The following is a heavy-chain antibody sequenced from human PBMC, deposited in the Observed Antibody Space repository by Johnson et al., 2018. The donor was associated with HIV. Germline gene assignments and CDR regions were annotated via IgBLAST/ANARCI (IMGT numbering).Heavy chain of an antibody. J-gene: IGHJ3*02. Sequence: EVQLVESGGGLVQPGGSLRLSCAASGFTFNNAWMSWVRQTPGKGLEWVGRIKSQTDGGTTDYAEPVTGRFTISRDDSKTTLFLQMNSLKIEDTAVYYCTTDLGVVGGFDIWGQGTMVTVSS. CDR3: TTDLGVVGGFDI. CDR2: IKSQTDGGTT. D-gene: IGHD4-23*01. V-gene: IGHV3-15*01. CDR1: GFTFNNAW.